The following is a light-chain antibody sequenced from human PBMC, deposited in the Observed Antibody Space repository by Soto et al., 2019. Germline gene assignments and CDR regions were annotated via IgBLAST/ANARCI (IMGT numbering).Light chain of an antibody. CDR2: DSS. CDR1: YDISSS. Sequence: DIQLTQSPSFLSASVEDRVTISCRASYDISSSLAWYQQEPGKPRKLLIYDSSILQTGVPSRIPGSGYGRKFTLTISGLQFGDFANDFCQQLSHYPYTFGQGTKLEI. V-gene: IGKV1-9*01. CDR3: QQLSHYPYT. J-gene: IGKJ2*01.